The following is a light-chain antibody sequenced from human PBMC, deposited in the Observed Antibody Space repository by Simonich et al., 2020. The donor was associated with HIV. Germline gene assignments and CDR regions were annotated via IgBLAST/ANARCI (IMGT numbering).Light chain of an antibody. Sequence: EIVMTQSPATLSVSPGERATLSCRASQSVSSNLAWYQQKPGQAPRLLIYGASTRATVIPARFSGSGSGTELTLTISSLQAEDVAVYYCQQYYNTPRTFGQGTKVEIK. CDR3: QQYYNTPRT. J-gene: IGKJ1*01. CDR1: QSVSSN. V-gene: IGKV3-15*01. CDR2: GAS.